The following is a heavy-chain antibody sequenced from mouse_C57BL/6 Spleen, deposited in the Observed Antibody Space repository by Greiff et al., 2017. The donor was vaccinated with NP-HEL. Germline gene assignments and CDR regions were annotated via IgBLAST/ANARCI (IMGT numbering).Heavy chain of an antibody. Sequence: QVQLQQSGPELVKPGASVKLSCKASGYTFTSYDINWVKQRPGQGLEWIGWIYPRDGSTKYNEKFKGKATLTVDTSSSTAYMELHSLTSEDSAVYVCARWVSGSSWYFDVWGTGTTVTVSS. CDR3: ARWVSGSSWYFDV. CDR1: GYTFTSYD. CDR2: IYPRDGST. D-gene: IGHD1-1*01. V-gene: IGHV1-85*01. J-gene: IGHJ1*03.